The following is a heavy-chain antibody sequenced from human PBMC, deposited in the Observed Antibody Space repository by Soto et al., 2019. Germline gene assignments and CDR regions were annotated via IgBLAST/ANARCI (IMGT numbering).Heavy chain of an antibody. V-gene: IGHV3-15*01. J-gene: IGHJ4*02. CDR3: TTKYNWNYYYFDY. CDR2: IKSKTDGGTT. Sequence: GGSLRLSCAASGFTFSNAWMSWVRQAPGKGLEWVGRIKSKTDGGTTDYAAPVKGRFTISRDDSKNTLYLQMNSLKTEDTAVYYCTTKYNWNYYYFDYWGQGTLVTVSS. D-gene: IGHD1-7*01. CDR1: GFTFSNAW.